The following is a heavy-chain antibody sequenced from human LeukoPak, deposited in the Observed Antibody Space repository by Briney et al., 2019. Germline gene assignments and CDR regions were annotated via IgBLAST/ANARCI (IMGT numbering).Heavy chain of an antibody. CDR3: ARDFDGCSGGSCSYYFDY. J-gene: IGHJ4*02. V-gene: IGHV4-59*01. CDR1: GGSISSYN. CDR2: IYYSGST. Sequence: SETLSLTCTVSGGSISSYNWSWIRQPPGQGLEWIGYIYYSGSTNYYPSLKSRVTISVDASKNQFCLKLSSVTAADTAVYYCARDFDGCSGGSCSYYFDYWGQGTLVTVSS. D-gene: IGHD2-15*01.